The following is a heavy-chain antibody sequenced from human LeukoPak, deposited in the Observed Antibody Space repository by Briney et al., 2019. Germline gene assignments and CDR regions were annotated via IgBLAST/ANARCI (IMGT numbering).Heavy chain of an antibody. CDR3: ASEPGITTTGTLAGDY. Sequence: GGSLRLSCAASGFTFNSYSMNWVRQAPGKGLEWVSYISSSSSTIYYADSVKGRFTISRDNAKNSLYLQMNSLRDEDTAVYYCASEPGITTTGTLAGDYWGQGTLVTVSS. CDR2: ISSSSSTI. D-gene: IGHD6-13*01. V-gene: IGHV3-48*02. CDR1: GFTFNSYS. J-gene: IGHJ4*02.